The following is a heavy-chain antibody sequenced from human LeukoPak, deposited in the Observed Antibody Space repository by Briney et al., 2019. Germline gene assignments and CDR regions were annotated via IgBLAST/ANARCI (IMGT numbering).Heavy chain of an antibody. V-gene: IGHV1-46*01. CDR3: AQEAGYDPINY. CDR1: GYSFTSYY. CDR2: MNPSGGTA. Sequence: ASVTVTCTDSGYSFTSYYIHWEWQAPGHGLERMGIMNPSGGTASYAQNFQGRVTMTRDTSTSTIHMELSSLRSEDTAVYNCAQEAGYDPINYWGQGTLVTVSS. D-gene: IGHD3-9*01. J-gene: IGHJ4*02.